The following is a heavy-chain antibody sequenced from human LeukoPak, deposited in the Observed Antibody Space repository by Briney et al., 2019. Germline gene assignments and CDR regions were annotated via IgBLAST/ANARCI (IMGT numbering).Heavy chain of an antibody. CDR3: ARAGVEYYYDSSGYYPDALDI. CDR2: IKQDGSEK. V-gene: IGHV3-7*01. Sequence: GGSLRLSCAASGFTFSSYWMSWVRQAPGKGLEWVANIKQDGSEKYYVDSVKGRFTISRDNAKNSLYLQMNSLRAEDTAVYYCARAGVEYYYDSSGYYPDALDIWGQGTMVTVSS. J-gene: IGHJ3*02. CDR1: GFTFSSYW. D-gene: IGHD3-22*01.